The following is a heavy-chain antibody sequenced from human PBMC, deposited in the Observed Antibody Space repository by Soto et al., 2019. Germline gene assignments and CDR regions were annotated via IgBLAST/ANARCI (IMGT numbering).Heavy chain of an antibody. V-gene: IGHV3-15*01. CDR2: IKSKTDGGTT. J-gene: IGHJ4*02. CDR3: TTDAYGSGSPLLFDY. D-gene: IGHD3-10*01. Sequence: EVQLVESGGGLLKPGGSLRLSCAASGFTFSNAWRSWVGQAPGKGLEWVGRIKSKTDGGTTDYAAPVKGRFTISRDDSKNTLYLQMNSLKTEDTAVYYCTTDAYGSGSPLLFDYWGQGTLVTVSS. CDR1: GFTFSNAW.